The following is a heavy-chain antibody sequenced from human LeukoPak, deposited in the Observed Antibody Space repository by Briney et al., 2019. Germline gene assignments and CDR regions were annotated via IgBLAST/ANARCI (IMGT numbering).Heavy chain of an antibody. CDR1: GLTFDDYA. CDR2: ISGDGGST. CDR3: AKADLCGGDCYSGRSAEYFQH. J-gene: IGHJ1*01. V-gene: IGHV3-43*02. D-gene: IGHD2-21*02. Sequence: PGGSLRLSCAASGLTFDDYAMHCVRQAPGKGLEWVSLISGDGGSTYYADSVKGRFTISRDNSKNSLYLQMNSLRTEDTALYYCAKADLCGGDCYSGRSAEYFQHWGQGTLVTVSS.